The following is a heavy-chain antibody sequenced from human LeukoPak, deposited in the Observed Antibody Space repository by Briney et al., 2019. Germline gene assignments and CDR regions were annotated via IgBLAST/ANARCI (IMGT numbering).Heavy chain of an antibody. CDR2: LYYTERT. CDR1: GGSISSSSYY. J-gene: IGHJ6*02. D-gene: IGHD2-2*01. V-gene: IGHV4-39*01. Sequence: SETLSLTCTVSGGSISSSSYYWGWLRQPPGKGLEWIGSLYYTERTLNNPSLKRRDTISVDTSKNQFSLKLTSVTAADTAVYYCERHLGVPAEGIDVWGQGTTVTVSS. CDR3: ERHLGVPAEGIDV.